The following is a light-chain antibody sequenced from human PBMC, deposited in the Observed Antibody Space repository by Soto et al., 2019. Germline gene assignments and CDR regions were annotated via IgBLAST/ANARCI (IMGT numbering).Light chain of an antibody. V-gene: IGLV2-23*01. CDR2: EGS. Sequence: QSALTQPASVSGSPGQSITISCTGTSSDVGRYNLVSWYQQHPGKAPKLMIYEGSKRPLGVSNRFSGSKSGNTASLTISGLQAEDEADYYCCSYAGSSTYVFGAGTKLTVL. CDR3: CSYAGSSTYV. J-gene: IGLJ1*01. CDR1: SSDVGRYNL.